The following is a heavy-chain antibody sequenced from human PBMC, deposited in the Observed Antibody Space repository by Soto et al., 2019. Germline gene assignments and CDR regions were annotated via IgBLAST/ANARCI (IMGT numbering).Heavy chain of an antibody. CDR3: ARGREMLRYSYGYHY. D-gene: IGHD5-18*01. J-gene: IGHJ4*02. Sequence: PGKGLEWIGEINHSGSTNYNPSLKSRVTISVDTSKNQFSLKLSSVTAADTAVYYCARGREMLRYSYGYHYWGQGTLVTVSS. CDR2: INHSGST. V-gene: IGHV4-34*01.